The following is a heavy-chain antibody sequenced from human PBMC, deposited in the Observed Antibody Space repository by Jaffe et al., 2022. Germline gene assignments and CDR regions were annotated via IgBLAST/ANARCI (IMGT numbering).Heavy chain of an antibody. CDR2: INTNTGNP. Sequence: QVQLVQSGSELKKPGASVKVSCKASGYTFTSYAMNWVRQAPGQGLEWMGWINTNTGNPTYAQGFTGRFVFSLDTSVSTAYLQISSLKAEDTAVYYCASRIPSSVVVVPAAMRNYYYMDVWGKGTTVTVSS. CDR1: GYTFTSYA. CDR3: ASRIPSSVVVVPAAMRNYYYMDV. D-gene: IGHD2-2*01. J-gene: IGHJ6*03. V-gene: IGHV7-4-1*02.